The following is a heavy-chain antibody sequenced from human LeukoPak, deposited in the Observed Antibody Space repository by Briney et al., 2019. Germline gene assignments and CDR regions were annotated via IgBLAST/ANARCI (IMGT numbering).Heavy chain of an antibody. CDR3: ARMKYRSSWYEGDWFDP. CDR2: IYYSGST. V-gene: IGHV4-39*07. Sequence: SETLSLTCTVSGGSISSSSYYWGWIRQPPGKGLEWIGSIYYSGSTYYNPSLKSRGTISVDTSKNQSSLKLSSVTAADTAVYYCARMKYRSSWYEGDWFDPWGQGTLVTVSS. CDR1: GGSISSSSYY. J-gene: IGHJ5*02. D-gene: IGHD6-13*01.